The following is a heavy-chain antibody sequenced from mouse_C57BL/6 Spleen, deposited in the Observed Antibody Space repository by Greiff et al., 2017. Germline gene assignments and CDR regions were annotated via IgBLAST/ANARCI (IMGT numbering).Heavy chain of an antibody. V-gene: IGHV5-12*01. D-gene: IGHD2-4*01. CDR2: ISNGGGST. CDR1: GFTFSDYY. Sequence: DVMLVESGGGLVQPGGSLKLSCAASGFTFSDYYMYWVRQTPEKRLEWVAYISNGGGSTYYPDTVKGRFTISRDNAKNTLYLQMSRLKSEDTAMYYCARLGDYDSYFDYWGQGTTLTVSS. CDR3: ARLGDYDSYFDY. J-gene: IGHJ2*01.